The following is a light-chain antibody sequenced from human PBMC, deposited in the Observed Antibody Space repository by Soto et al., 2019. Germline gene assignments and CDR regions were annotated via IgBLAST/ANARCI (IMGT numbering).Light chain of an antibody. CDR3: MQALQAPLT. CDR2: LGS. Sequence: VMIQSTLSLSVTTAETVFMSFRSSQSLLNRNGRNYLDWYVQKPGQSPQLLIYLGSNRASGVPDRFSGSGSGTDFTLKISRVEAEDVGFYYCMQALQAPLTFGQGTMV. V-gene: IGKV2-28*01. CDR1: QSLLNRNGRNY. J-gene: IGKJ1*01.